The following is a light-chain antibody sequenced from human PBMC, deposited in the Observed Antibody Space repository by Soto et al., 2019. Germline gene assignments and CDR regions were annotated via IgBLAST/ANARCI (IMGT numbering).Light chain of an antibody. J-gene: IGKJ5*01. CDR1: QSVSSY. CDR3: QKRSNWPIT. CDR2: DAS. Sequence: EIVFTHSPVTLSLSPGERATLSCMASQSVSSYLAWYQQKPGQAPRLLIYDASNRATGIPARFSGSGSGTDFTLTISSLEPEDFAVYYCQKRSNWPITFGQGKRREIK. V-gene: IGKV3-11*01.